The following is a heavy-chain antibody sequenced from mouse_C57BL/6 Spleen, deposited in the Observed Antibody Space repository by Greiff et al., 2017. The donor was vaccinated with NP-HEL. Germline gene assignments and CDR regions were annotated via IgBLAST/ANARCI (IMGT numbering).Heavy chain of an antibody. CDR3: ARAVDGFAY. J-gene: IGHJ3*01. V-gene: IGHV1-26*01. CDR1: GYTFTDYY. CDR2: INPNNGGT. Sequence: EVQLQQSGPELVKPGASVKISCKASGYTFTDYYMNWVKQSHGKSLEWIGDINPNNGGTSYNQKFKGKATLTVDKSSSTAYMELRSLTSEDSAVYYCARAVDGFAYWGQGTLVTVSA. D-gene: IGHD1-1*02.